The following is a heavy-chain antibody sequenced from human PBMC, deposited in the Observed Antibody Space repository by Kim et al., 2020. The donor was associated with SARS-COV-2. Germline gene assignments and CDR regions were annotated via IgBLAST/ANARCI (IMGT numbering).Heavy chain of an antibody. CDR1: GFTLNDFY. J-gene: IGHJ4*02. CDR2: IAGNSNYT. CDR3: VRDSGDSSSSDDS. Sequence: GGSLRLSCAASGFTLNDFYMNWIRQVPGKGLEWISYIAGNSNYTKYADSVKGRFTISRDNSKNSLSLQMDSLRAEDSAMYYCVRDSGDSSSSDDSWGQGTLVTVSS. D-gene: IGHD6-6*01. V-gene: IGHV3-11*06.